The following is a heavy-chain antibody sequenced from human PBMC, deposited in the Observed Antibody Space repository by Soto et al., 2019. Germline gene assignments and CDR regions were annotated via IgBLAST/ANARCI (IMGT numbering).Heavy chain of an antibody. D-gene: IGHD3-10*01. Sequence: QVQLVQSGAEVKSPGSSVKVSCKASGDAFNFYSINWVRQAPGLGLEWMGRVNPIVSMSNYAQKFQGRVTMTADKSTSTAYMELSSLRSEATAIYYCASSYGTGYRAFDHWGQGALVTVSS. V-gene: IGHV1-69*02. CDR2: VNPIVSMS. J-gene: IGHJ4*02. CDR3: ASSYGTGYRAFDH. CDR1: GDAFNFYS.